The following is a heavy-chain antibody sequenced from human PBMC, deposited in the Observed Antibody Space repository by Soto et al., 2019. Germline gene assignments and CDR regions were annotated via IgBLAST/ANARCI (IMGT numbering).Heavy chain of an antibody. CDR3: ARALLSGYYDSTSDY. D-gene: IGHD3-22*01. V-gene: IGHV4-4*02. CDR1: GDSISSRNW. CDR2: IYHSGDT. J-gene: IGHJ4*02. Sequence: QVHLQESGPGLVKPSGTLSLTCAVSGDSISSRNWWSWVHQPPGKGLEWIGEIYHSGDTNYNPSLEGRVTVSMDKSKNQFSLELSSVTAADTAVYYCARALLSGYYDSTSDYWGQGTLVTVSS.